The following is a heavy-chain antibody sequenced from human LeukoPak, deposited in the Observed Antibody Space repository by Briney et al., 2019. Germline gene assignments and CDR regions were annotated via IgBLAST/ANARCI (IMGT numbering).Heavy chain of an antibody. J-gene: IGHJ4*02. V-gene: IGHV4-38-2*02. CDR3: ARDLRYFDWDY. CDR1: GYSIGSGYY. Sequence: SETLSLTCAVSGYSIGSGYYWGWIRQPPGKGLEWIGSIYHSGSTYYNPSLKSRVTISVDTSKNQFSLKLSSVTAADTAVYYCARDLRYFDWDYWGQGTLVTVSS. CDR2: IYHSGST. D-gene: IGHD3-9*01.